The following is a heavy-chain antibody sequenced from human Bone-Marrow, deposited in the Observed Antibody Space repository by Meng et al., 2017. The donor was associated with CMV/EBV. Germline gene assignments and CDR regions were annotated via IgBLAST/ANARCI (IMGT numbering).Heavy chain of an antibody. J-gene: IGHJ4*02. CDR1: GGSISSYY. CDR3: ARHSGYYDSSGYFDY. D-gene: IGHD3-22*01. CDR2: IYSSGST. V-gene: IGHV4-59*08. Sequence: GSLRLSCTVSGGSISSYYWSWIRQPPGKGLEWIGYIYSSGSTNYNPSLKSRVTISVDTSKNQFSLKLSSVTAADTAVYYCARHSGYYDSSGYFDYWGQGTLVTVSS.